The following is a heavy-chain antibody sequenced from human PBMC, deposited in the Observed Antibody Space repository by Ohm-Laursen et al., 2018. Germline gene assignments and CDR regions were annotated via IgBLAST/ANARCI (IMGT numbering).Heavy chain of an antibody. CDR1: GYTFTNYY. CDR3: ARGQPIDF. CDR2: INTGGGST. J-gene: IGHJ4*02. Sequence: SSVKVSCKASGYTFTNYYMHWVRQAPGQGLEWMGIINTGGGSTSQAQKFQGRLTMTRDTSTSTVYMELSSLRSEDTAMYYCARGQPIDFWGQGTLVTVSS. V-gene: IGHV1-46*01.